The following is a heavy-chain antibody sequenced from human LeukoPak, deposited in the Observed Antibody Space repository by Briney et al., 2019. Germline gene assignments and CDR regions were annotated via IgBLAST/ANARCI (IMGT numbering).Heavy chain of an antibody. V-gene: IGHV3-30*03. CDR3: ARGGVEQWLPQGTGYFDY. Sequence: GRSLRLSCAASGFTFSSYGMHWVRQAPGKGLEWVAVISYDGSNRYYADSVKGRFTISRDNSKNTLYLQMNSLRAEDTAVYYCARGGVEQWLPQGTGYFDYWGQGTLVTVSS. CDR1: GFTFSSYG. CDR2: ISYDGSNR. J-gene: IGHJ4*02. D-gene: IGHD6-19*01.